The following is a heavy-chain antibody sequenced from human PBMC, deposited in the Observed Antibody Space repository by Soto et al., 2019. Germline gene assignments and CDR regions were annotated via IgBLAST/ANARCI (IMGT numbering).Heavy chain of an antibody. V-gene: IGHV3-48*04. CDR3: TRDMWAYSGSLESNH. Sequence: QPGVSLRLSFAASGFMFSNFAMNWFRQAPGKGLEWVSYIGTSSSLIYYADSVRGRFTVSRDDAKNSLYLQMNSLRAEDAAVYYCTRDMWAYSGSLESNHWGQGILVTVSS. J-gene: IGHJ5*02. CDR2: IGTSSSLI. D-gene: IGHD6-13*01. CDR1: GFMFSNFA.